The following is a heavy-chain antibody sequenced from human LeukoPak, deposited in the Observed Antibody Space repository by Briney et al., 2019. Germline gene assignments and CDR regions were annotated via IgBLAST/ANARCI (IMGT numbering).Heavy chain of an antibody. CDR3: AKGHTYGLGESYLDF. CDR2: ISWNSGSI. J-gene: IGHJ4*02. D-gene: IGHD5-18*01. Sequence: GRSLRLSCEASGYTFDDYAMHWVRQAPGKGLEWVSAISWNSGSIGYADSVKGRFTISRDNGKNSLYLQMNSLRTEDTALYYCAKGHTYGLGESYLDFWGRGTLVSVSS. V-gene: IGHV3-9*01. CDR1: GYTFDDYA.